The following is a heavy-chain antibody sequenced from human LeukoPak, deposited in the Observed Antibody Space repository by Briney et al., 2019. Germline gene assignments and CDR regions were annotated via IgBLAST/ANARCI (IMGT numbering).Heavy chain of an antibody. V-gene: IGHV3-23*01. J-gene: IGHJ6*03. CDR1: GFTFSSYA. CDR3: AKGGYCSSTSCYTSRYYYYYYMDV. Sequence: GGSLRLSCAASGFTFSSYAMSWVRQAPGKGLEWVSAISGSGGSTYYADSVKGRFTISRDNSKNTLYLQMNSLRAEDTAVYYCAKGGYCSSTSCYTSRYYYYYYMDVWGKGTTVTVSS. D-gene: IGHD2-2*02. CDR2: ISGSGGST.